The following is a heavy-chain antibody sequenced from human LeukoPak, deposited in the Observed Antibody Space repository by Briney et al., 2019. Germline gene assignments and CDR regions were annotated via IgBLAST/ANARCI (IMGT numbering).Heavy chain of an antibody. CDR1: GFTFSSYW. J-gene: IGHJ4*02. Sequence: GGSLRLSCAASGFTFSSYWMHWVRQAPGKGLEWVSGISWNSGSIGYADSVKGRFTISRDNAKNSLYLQMNSLRAEDTALYYCAKDRYYYGSGGFDYWGQGTLVTVSS. CDR3: AKDRYYYGSGGFDY. V-gene: IGHV3-9*01. D-gene: IGHD3-10*01. CDR2: ISWNSGSI.